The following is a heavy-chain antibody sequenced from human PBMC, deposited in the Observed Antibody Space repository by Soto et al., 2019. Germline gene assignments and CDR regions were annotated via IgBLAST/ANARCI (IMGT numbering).Heavy chain of an antibody. CDR1: GDSMSSSDYY. CDR3: ARRTVNIRTFYSGLKTHCFDY. CDR2: IYYSGST. V-gene: IGHV4-39*01. D-gene: IGHD6-19*01. J-gene: IGHJ4*02. Sequence: QLQLHESGPGLVKPSETLSLTCAVSGDSMSSSDYYWGWIRQPPGKGLEWIGSIYYSGSTYYNPSLQSRVAISVDMSKNQFSLKLKSVTAADTAIYYCARRTVNIRTFYSGLKTHCFDYWGQGAPVTVSS.